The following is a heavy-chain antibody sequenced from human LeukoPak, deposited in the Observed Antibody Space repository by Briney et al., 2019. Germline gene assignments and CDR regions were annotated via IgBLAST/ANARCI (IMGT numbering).Heavy chain of an antibody. CDR1: GYTFTSYY. V-gene: IGHV1-2*02. Sequence: GASVKVSCKASGYTFTSYYMHWVRQAPGQGLEWMGWINPNSGGTNYAQKFQGRVTMTRDTSISTAYMELSNLRSDDTAVYYCARVIGVLWLVDYWGQGTLVIVSS. CDR2: INPNSGGT. D-gene: IGHD6-19*01. J-gene: IGHJ4*02. CDR3: ARVIGVLWLVDY.